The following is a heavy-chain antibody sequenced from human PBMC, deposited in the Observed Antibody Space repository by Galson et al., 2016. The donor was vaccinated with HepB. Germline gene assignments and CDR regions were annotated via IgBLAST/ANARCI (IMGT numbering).Heavy chain of an antibody. J-gene: IGHJ4*02. V-gene: IGHV3-30*03. CDR2: LSHDGSNK. CDR3: ARDTVVRQYYFDF. Sequence: SLRLSCAASGFILRSYGVHWVRQAPGKGLEWVSVLSHDGSNKYYADSVRGRFTISRDDSKNTLYLQMDSLRTEDTAVYFCARDTVVRQYYFDFWGQGTLVTVSS. D-gene: IGHD3-10*01. CDR1: GFILRSYG.